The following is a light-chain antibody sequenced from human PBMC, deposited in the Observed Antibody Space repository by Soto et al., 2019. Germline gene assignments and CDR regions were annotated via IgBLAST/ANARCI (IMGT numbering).Light chain of an antibody. CDR2: DVS. Sequence: QSALTQPASVSGSPGQSITIYCTGTSSDVGGYNYVSWYQQHPGKAPKLMIYDVSDRPSGVSNRFSGSKSGNTASLTISGLQAEDEADYYCSSYTSSNTLHYVFGTGTKVTVL. CDR1: SSDVGGYNY. V-gene: IGLV2-14*01. CDR3: SSYTSSNTLHYV. J-gene: IGLJ1*01.